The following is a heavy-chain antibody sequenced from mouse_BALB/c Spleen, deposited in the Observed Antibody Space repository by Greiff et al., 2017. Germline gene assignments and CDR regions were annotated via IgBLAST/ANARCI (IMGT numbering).Heavy chain of an antibody. CDR2: INSNGGST. D-gene: IGHD1-1*01. J-gene: IGHJ3*01. CDR1: GFTFSSYY. V-gene: IGHV5-6-2*01. CDR3: ARERADYYGSSPWFAY. Sequence: EVKLVESGGGLVKLGGSLKLSCAASGFTFSSYYMSWVRQTPEKRLELVAAINSNGGSTYYPDTVKGRFTISRDNAKNTLYLQMSSLKSEDTALYYCARERADYYGSSPWFAYWGQGTLVTVSA.